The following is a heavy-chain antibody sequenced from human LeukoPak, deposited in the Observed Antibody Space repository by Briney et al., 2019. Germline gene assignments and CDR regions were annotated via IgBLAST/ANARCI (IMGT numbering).Heavy chain of an antibody. J-gene: IGHJ3*02. CDR1: GGSISSYY. CDR2: IYYSGST. V-gene: IGHV4-59*01. CDR3: ASSLRRHDAFDI. Sequence: SETLSLTCTVSGGSISSYYWSWIRQPPGKGLEWIGYIYYSGSTNYNPSLKSRVTISVDTSKNQFSLKLSSVTAADTAVYYYASSLRRHDAFDIWGQGTMVTVSS.